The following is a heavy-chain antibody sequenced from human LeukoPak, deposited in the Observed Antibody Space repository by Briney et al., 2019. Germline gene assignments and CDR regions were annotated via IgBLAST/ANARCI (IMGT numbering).Heavy chain of an antibody. J-gene: IGHJ5*02. V-gene: IGHV3-21*01. CDR1: GFTFRSYS. D-gene: IGHD3-22*01. CDR3: ARLDYYDSSGGFDP. CDR2: IISSSSYI. Sequence: GRSLRLSCAASGFTFRSYSINWVRQAPGKALEWVSSIISSSSYIYYADSVKGRFTISRDNAKNSLYLQMNSLRAEYTAVYYCARLDYYDSSGGFDPWGQGTLVTVSS.